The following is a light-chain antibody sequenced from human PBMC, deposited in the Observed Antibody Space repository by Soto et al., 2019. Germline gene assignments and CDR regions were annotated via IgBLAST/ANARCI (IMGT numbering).Light chain of an antibody. CDR3: QQYNSYSPTT. J-gene: IGKJ2*01. CDR2: DAS. V-gene: IGKV1-5*01. Sequence: IQMTQSPSTLSASVGDRVTITCRASQSICSWLAWYQQKPGKAPKLLIYDASSLESGVPSRFSGSRSGTEFTLTISSLQPDDFSTYYCQQYNSYSPTTFGQGTKLEIK. CDR1: QSICSW.